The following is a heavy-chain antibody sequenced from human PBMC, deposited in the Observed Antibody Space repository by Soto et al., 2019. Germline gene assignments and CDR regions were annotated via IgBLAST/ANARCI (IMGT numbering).Heavy chain of an antibody. D-gene: IGHD3-10*01. CDR3: ARFIWFGGDDAFDI. CDR1: GGSISSSSYY. V-gene: IGHV4-39*01. Sequence: QLQLQESGPGLVKPSETLSLTCTVSGGSISSSSYYWGWIRQPPGKGLEWIGSIYYSGSTYYNPSLKSRVTISVDTSKNQFSLKLSSVTAADTAVYYCARFIWFGGDDAFDIWGQGTMVTVSS. J-gene: IGHJ3*02. CDR2: IYYSGST.